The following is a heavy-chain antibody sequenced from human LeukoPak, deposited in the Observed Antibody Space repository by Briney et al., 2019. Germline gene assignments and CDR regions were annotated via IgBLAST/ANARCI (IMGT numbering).Heavy chain of an antibody. Sequence: SETLSLTCTVSGGSISSGAYYWNGIRQHPGKGLEWIGYIYYSGSTYYNPSLKSRVTMSVDTSKNQFSLKLSSVTAADTAVYYCAREVIEDWFDPWGQGTLVTVSS. J-gene: IGHJ5*02. D-gene: IGHD2/OR15-2a*01. CDR2: IYYSGST. V-gene: IGHV4-31*03. CDR1: GGSISSGAYY. CDR3: AREVIEDWFDP.